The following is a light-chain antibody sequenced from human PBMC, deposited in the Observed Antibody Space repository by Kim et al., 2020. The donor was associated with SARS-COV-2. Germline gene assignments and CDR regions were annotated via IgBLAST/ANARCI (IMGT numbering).Light chain of an antibody. CDR2: DVN. CDR3: CSYAGRYTYV. Sequence: GQSVIISCTGSSSDIGDYNYISWYQQHPGKVPKLMIYDVNKRPSGVSDRFSGSKSGNTASLTISGLQAEDEADYYCCSYAGRYTYVFGTGTTVTVL. CDR1: SSDIGDYNY. J-gene: IGLJ1*01. V-gene: IGLV2-11*03.